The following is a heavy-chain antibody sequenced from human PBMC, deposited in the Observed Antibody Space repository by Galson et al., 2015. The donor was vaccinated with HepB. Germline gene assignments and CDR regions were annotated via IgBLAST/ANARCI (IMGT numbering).Heavy chain of an antibody. CDR1: GGTFSSYA. CDR2: IIPIYGTA. V-gene: IGHV1-69*13. J-gene: IGHJ4*02. D-gene: IGHD6-13*01. CDR3: TRLADLSGYSSS. Sequence: SVKVSCKASGGTFSSYAISWVRQAPGQGLEWMGGIIPIYGTANYAQKFQGRVTITADESTSTAYMELSSLRFDDTAVYYCTRLADLSGYSSSWGQGTLVTVSS.